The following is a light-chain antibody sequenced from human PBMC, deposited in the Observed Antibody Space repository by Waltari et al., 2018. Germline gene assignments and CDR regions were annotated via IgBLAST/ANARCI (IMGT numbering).Light chain of an antibody. CDR1: QSISSY. CDR2: AAS. Sequence: DIQMTQSPSSLSASVCNRFTIPRLSSQSISSYLNWYQQKPGKAPKLLIYAASSLQSGVPSRFSGSGSGTDFTLTISSLEPEDFATYYCQQCYSTPFTFGPGTKVDI. CDR3: QQCYSTPFT. V-gene: IGKV1-39*01. J-gene: IGKJ3*01.